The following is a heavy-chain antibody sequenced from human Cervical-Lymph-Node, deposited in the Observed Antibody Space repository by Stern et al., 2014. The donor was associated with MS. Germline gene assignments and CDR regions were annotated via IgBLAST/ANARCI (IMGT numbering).Heavy chain of an antibody. V-gene: IGHV1-69*06. CDR2: IIPIFGTA. J-gene: IGHJ4*02. CDR1: GGTFSSYA. CDR3: SRVRGSYYYDSSGYYFDY. D-gene: IGHD3-22*01. Sequence: VQLVESGAEVKKPGSSVKVSCKASGGTFSSYAISWVRQAPGQGPEWMGGIIPIFGTANYAQKFQGRVTVTADKSTSTAYMEMSNLRSEDTAVYYCSRVRGSYYYDSSGYYFDYWGQGTLVTVSS.